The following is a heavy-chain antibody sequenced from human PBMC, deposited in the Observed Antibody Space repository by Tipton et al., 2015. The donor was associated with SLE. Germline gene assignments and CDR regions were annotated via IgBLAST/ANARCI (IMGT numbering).Heavy chain of an antibody. CDR3: ARAGDGYNYYYYGMDV. V-gene: IGHV3-7*01. Sequence: SLRLSCAASGFTFSSYWMSWVRQAPGKGLEWVANIKQDGSEKNYVDSVKGRFTISRDNAKNSVYLQMNSLRAEDTAVYYCARAGDGYNYYYYGMDVWGQGTTVTVSS. CDR2: IKQDGSEK. J-gene: IGHJ6*02. CDR1: GFTFSSYW. D-gene: IGHD5-24*01.